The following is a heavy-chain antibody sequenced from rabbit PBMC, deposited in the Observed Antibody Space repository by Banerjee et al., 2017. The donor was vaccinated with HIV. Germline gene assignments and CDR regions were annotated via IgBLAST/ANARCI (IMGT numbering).Heavy chain of an antibody. CDR2: IYINT. CDR3: ARGADNNWYIPYFRL. CDR1: GFDFSSYG. J-gene: IGHJ4*01. V-gene: IGHV1S45*01. D-gene: IGHD1-1*01. Sequence: QEQLVESGGDLVKPGASLTLTCTASGFDFSSYGFSWVRQAPGKGLEWIAYIYINTYYASWAKGRFTVSKTSSTTVTLRMTSLTAADTATYFCARGADNNWYIPYFRLWGPGTL.